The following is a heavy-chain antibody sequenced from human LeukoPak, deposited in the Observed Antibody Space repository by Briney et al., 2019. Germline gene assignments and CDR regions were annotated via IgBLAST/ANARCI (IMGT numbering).Heavy chain of an antibody. CDR3: ASSGYSSGWSRSAGFDH. Sequence: ASVKVSCKASGYTFTGYYMHWVRQAPGQGLEWMGWINPNSGGTNYAQKFQGRVTMTRDTSISTAYMELSRLRSDDTAVYYCASSGYSSGWSRSAGFDHWGQGTLVTVSS. D-gene: IGHD6-19*01. V-gene: IGHV1-2*02. CDR1: GYTFTGYY. CDR2: INPNSGGT. J-gene: IGHJ4*02.